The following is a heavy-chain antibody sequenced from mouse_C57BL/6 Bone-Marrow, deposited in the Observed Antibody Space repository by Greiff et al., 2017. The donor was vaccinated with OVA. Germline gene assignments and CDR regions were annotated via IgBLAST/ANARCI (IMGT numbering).Heavy chain of an antibody. CDR1: GYTFTSYW. V-gene: IGHV1-69*01. CDR2: IDPSDSYT. Sequence: QVQLQQSGAELVMPGASVKLSCKASGYTFTSYWMHWVKQRPGQGLEWIGEIDPSDSYTHSNQKFKGKSTLTVDKSSSTAYMQLSSLTSEDSAVYYCSSNFDYWGQGTTLTVSS. J-gene: IGHJ2*01. D-gene: IGHD1-1*01. CDR3: SSNFDY.